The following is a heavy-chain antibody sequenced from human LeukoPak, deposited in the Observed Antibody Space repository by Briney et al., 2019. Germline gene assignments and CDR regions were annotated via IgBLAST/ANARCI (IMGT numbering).Heavy chain of an antibody. D-gene: IGHD3-9*01. J-gene: IGHJ4*02. CDR2: ISAYNGNT. Sequence: ASVKVSCKASGYTFTSYDINWVRQATGQGLEWMGWISAYNGNTNYAQKLQGRVTMTTDTSTSTAYMELRSLRSDDTAVYYCARGSYDILTGYYYYLDYWGQGTLVTVSS. CDR3: ARGSYDILTGYYYYLDY. V-gene: IGHV1-18*01. CDR1: GYTFTSYD.